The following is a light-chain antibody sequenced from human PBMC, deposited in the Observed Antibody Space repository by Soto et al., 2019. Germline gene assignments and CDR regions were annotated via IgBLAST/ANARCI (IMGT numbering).Light chain of an antibody. Sequence: DIQMTQSPSSLSASVGDRLTITCQASQDINKDLIWYKQKQGKAPKXXIYDASDLETGVPSRFSGSGSGTGFTFTISSLQPEDFATYYCQQYESLPLTFGQGTRLEIK. CDR2: DAS. CDR1: QDINKD. J-gene: IGKJ5*01. V-gene: IGKV1-33*01. CDR3: QQYESLPLT.